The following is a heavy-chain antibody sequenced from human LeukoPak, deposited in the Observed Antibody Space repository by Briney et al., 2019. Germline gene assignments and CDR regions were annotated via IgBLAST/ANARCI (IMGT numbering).Heavy chain of an antibody. CDR3: ARVYGSGSFYRY. J-gene: IGHJ4*02. CDR1: GYSFTSYW. Sequence: GESLKISCKGSGYSFTSYWIGWVRQMPGKGLEWMAWIDPNSGGTIYAQNFQGRVTMTRDTSISTAYMELSRLTSDDTAVYYCARVYGSGSFYRYWGQGTLVTVSS. CDR2: IDPNSGGT. D-gene: IGHD3-10*01. V-gene: IGHV1-2*02.